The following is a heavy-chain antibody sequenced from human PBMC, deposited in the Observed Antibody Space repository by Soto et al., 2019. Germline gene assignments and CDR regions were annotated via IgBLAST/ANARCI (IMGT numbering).Heavy chain of an antibody. D-gene: IGHD6-13*01. J-gene: IGHJ5*02. V-gene: IGHV3-30-3*01. CDR2: ISYDGSNK. Sequence: QVQLVESGGGVVQPGRSLRLSCAASGFTFSSYAMHWVRQAPGKGLEWVAVISYDGSNKYYADSVKGRFTISRDNSKNTLYLQKNRLRAEDTAVYYCARDREGQQLDRSDWFDPWGQGTLVTVSS. CDR3: ARDREGQQLDRSDWFDP. CDR1: GFTFSSYA.